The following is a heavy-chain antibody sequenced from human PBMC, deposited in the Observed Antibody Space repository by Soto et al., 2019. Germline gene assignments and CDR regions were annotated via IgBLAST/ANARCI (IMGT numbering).Heavy chain of an antibody. CDR1: GGTFSSYA. V-gene: IGHV1-69*12. CDR2: IIPIFGTA. CDR3: ARDRGPSSGYYPYWFDP. Sequence: QVQLVQSGAEVKKPGSSVKVSCKASGGTFSSYAISWVRQAPGQGLEWMGEIIPIFGTANYAQKFQGRVTLPADESTSTAYMGRSSLRSEDTAVYYCARDRGPSSGYYPYWFDPWGQGTLVTVSS. J-gene: IGHJ5*02. D-gene: IGHD3-22*01.